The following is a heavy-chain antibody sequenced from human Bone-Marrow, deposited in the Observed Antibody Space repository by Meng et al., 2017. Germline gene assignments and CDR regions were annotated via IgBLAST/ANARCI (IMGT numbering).Heavy chain of an antibody. CDR3: ATTVRN. CDR1: GGSLSSSNW. Sequence: QVQLQESGPGLVKPSGTLSLTCAVSGGSLSSSNWWSWVRQPPGRGLEWIGELYRSGSTYYNSSLRSRVTISVDKSKNQFSLSLTSVTAADTAVYYCATTVRNWGQGTLVTVSS. V-gene: IGHV4-4*02. CDR2: LYRSGST. J-gene: IGHJ4*02. D-gene: IGHD4-17*01.